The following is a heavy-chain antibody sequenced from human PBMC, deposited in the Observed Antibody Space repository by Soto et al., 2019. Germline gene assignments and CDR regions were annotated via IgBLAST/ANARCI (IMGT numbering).Heavy chain of an antibody. Sequence: EMRLVESGGALAKPGGSLRLSCEASGFSFEEYAMNWVRQGPGKGLEWVARISWNSGTTHYADSVKGRFAISRDNGKHLVYLEMNGLRIEDTALYYCAKDNLRSGLGNWFDPWGQGTWVSVSS. D-gene: IGHD6-19*01. CDR2: ISWNSGTT. CDR1: GFSFEEYA. V-gene: IGHV3-9*01. J-gene: IGHJ5*02. CDR3: AKDNLRSGLGNWFDP.